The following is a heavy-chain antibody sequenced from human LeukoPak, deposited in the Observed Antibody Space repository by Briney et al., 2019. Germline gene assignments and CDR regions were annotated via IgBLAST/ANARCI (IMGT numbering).Heavy chain of an antibody. V-gene: IGHV3-7*03. CDR3: AKGNFESSGYYSNYFDY. CDR2: IKQDGSEK. J-gene: IGHJ4*02. D-gene: IGHD3-22*01. Sequence: PGGSLRLSCAASGFTFSSYWMSWVRQAPGKGLEWVANIKQDGSEKYYVDSVKGRFTISRDNAKNSLYLQMNSLRAEDTAVYYCAKGNFESSGYYSNYFDYWGQGTLVTVSS. CDR1: GFTFSSYW.